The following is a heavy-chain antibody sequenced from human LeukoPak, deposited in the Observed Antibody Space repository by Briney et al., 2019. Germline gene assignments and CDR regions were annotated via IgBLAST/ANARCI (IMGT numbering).Heavy chain of an antibody. V-gene: IGHV3-30*02. CDR3: AKEYTPSSPLGELDS. CDR2: IRHDEANS. D-gene: IGHD6-6*01. CDR1: GFTFSSYW. Sequence: GGSLRLSCAASGFTFSSYWMSWVRQAPGKGLEWVAVIRHDEANSFYADSVQGRFTISRDTSKKLLYLQMNSLRVEDTAVYYCAKEYTPSSPLGELDSWGQGTLVTVSS. J-gene: IGHJ4*02.